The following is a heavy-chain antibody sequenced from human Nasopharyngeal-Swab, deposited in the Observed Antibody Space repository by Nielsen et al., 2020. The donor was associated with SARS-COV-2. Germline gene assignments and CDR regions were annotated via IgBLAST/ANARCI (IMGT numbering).Heavy chain of an antibody. CDR3: ARRPGGIAAAGDAFDI. Sequence: PGKGLEWIGEINHSGSTNYNPSLKSRVTISVDKSKNQFSLKLSSVTAADTAVYYCARRPGGIAAAGDAFDIWGQGTMVTVSS. CDR2: INHSGST. V-gene: IGHV4-34*01. J-gene: IGHJ3*02. D-gene: IGHD6-13*01.